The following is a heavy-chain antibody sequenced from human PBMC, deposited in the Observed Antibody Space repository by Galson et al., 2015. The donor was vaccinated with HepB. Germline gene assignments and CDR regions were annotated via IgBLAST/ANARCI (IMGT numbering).Heavy chain of an antibody. CDR3: AKEVLRYCSSTSCHYFDY. CDR1: GFTFSSYA. CDR2: ISYDGSNK. D-gene: IGHD2-2*01. Sequence: SLRLSCAASGFTFSSYAMHWVRQAPGKGLEWVAVISYDGSNKYYADSVKGRFTISRDNSKNTLYLQMNGLRAEDTAVYYCAKEVLRYCSSTSCHYFDYWGQGTLVTVSS. J-gene: IGHJ4*02. V-gene: IGHV3-30*04.